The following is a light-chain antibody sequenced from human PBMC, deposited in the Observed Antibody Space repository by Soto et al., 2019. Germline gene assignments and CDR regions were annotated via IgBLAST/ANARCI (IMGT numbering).Light chain of an antibody. CDR3: QVWDSSTVL. V-gene: IGLV3-9*01. CDR1: DIGTRN. Sequence: SYELTQPLPVSVALGQTARITCGGNDIGTRNVHGYQQKPGQAPVLVIYRDTNRPSGIPERFSGSNSGNTATLTISRAQAGDEADYYCQVWDSSTVLFGGGTKLTVL. CDR2: RDT. J-gene: IGLJ2*01.